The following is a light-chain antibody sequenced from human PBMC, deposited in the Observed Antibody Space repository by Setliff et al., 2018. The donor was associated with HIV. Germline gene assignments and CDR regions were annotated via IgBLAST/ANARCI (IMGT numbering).Light chain of an antibody. CDR3: SSYTSSSTLNV. Sequence: QSALTQPASVSGSPGQSITISCTGTSSDVGGYNFVSWYQHHPGKAPILKIYDVSTRPSVVSNRFSGSKSDNTAPLTISGLQAEDEADYYCSSYTSSSTLNVFGTGTKVTVL. V-gene: IGLV2-14*03. J-gene: IGLJ1*01. CDR1: SSDVGGYNF. CDR2: DVS.